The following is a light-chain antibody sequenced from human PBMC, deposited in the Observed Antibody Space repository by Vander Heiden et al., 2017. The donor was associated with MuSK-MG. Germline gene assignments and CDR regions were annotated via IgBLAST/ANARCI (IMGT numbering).Light chain of an antibody. CDR2: DTS. CDR3: SSYAGITTWV. CDR1: SGDVGGYNY. V-gene: IGLV2-8*01. Sequence: QSALTQPPSASGSPGQSGASSCPGTSGDVGGYNYVPWYQHDPGKAPNLMIYDTSKQPSGVPDRFSGSKSGNTASLTVSGLQAEDEADYYCSSYAGITTWVFGTGTKVTAL. J-gene: IGLJ1*01.